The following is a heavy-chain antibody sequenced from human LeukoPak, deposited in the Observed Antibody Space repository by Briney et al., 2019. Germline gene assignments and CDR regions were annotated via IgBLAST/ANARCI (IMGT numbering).Heavy chain of an antibody. V-gene: IGHV3-21*01. D-gene: IGHD6-6*01. Sequence: GGSLRLSCAASGFTFSSYSMNWVRQAPGKGLEWVSSISSSSSYIYYADSVKGRFTISRDNAKNSLYLQMNSLRAEDTAMYYCARDKSSSPDYAFDIWGQGTMVTVSS. CDR2: ISSSSSYI. J-gene: IGHJ3*02. CDR1: GFTFSSYS. CDR3: ARDKSSSPDYAFDI.